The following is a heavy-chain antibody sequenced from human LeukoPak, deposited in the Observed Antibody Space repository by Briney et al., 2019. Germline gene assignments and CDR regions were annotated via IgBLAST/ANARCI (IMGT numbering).Heavy chain of an antibody. CDR1: GLTFEDYA. Sequence: PGGPLRLSCAAPGLTFEDYAMPWFRQAPGKGLEWVSLISGDGGSTYYADSVKGRFTISRDNSKNSLYLQMNSLRTEDTALYYCAKGGYDSSGSLWGQGTMVTVSS. CDR3: AKGGYDSSGSL. V-gene: IGHV3-43*02. CDR2: ISGDGGST. D-gene: IGHD3-22*01. J-gene: IGHJ3*01.